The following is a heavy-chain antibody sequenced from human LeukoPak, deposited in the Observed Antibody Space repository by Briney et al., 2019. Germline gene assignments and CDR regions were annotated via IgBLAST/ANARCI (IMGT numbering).Heavy chain of an antibody. CDR2: IIPIFGTA. Sequence: GASVKVSCKASGGTFSSYAISWVRQAPGQGLEWMGGIIPIFGTANYAQKFQGRVTITADESTSTAYMELSSPRSEDTAVYYCARVRHDSGSYSGVPRGYYGMDVWGQGTTVTVSS. CDR1: GGTFSSYA. D-gene: IGHD1-26*01. V-gene: IGHV1-69*13. J-gene: IGHJ6*02. CDR3: ARVRHDSGSYSGVPRGYYGMDV.